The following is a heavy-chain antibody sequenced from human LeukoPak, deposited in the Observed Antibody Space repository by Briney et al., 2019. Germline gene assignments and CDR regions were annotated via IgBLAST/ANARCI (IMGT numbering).Heavy chain of an antibody. J-gene: IGHJ4*02. CDR3: ASDESGRDDSGGYHY. D-gene: IGHD3-22*01. Sequence: PSETLSLTCAVSSASVTSHHWAWIRQPAGKGLEWVGRVHFSGRTNYNPSLRSRVAISLDNAKNELSLTLKSVSAADTAVYYCASDESGRDDSGGYHYWGRGALVTVSS. CDR1: SASVTSHH. V-gene: IGHV4-4*07. CDR2: VHFSGRT.